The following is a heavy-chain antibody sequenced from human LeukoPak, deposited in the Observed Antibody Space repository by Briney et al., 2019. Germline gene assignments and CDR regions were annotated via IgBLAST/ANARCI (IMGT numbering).Heavy chain of an antibody. CDR2: IIPIFGKA. CDR1: GYTFTGYY. J-gene: IGHJ4*02. V-gene: IGHV1-69*13. CDR3: ARGPGEYYDILTGYPYFDY. D-gene: IGHD3-9*01. Sequence: GASVKVSCKASGYTFTGYYMHWVRQAPGQGLEWMGGIIPIFGKANYAQKFQGRVTITADESTSTAYMELSSLRSEDTAVYYCARGPGEYYDILTGYPYFDYWGQGTLVTVSS.